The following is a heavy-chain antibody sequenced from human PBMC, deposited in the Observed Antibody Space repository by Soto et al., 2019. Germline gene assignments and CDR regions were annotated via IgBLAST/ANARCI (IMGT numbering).Heavy chain of an antibody. V-gene: IGHV3-21*01. Sequence: PGGSLRLSCAASGFTFSSYSMNWVRRAPGKGLEWVSSISSSSSYIYYADSVKGRFTISRDNAKNSLYLQMNSLRAEDTAVYYCARGQTGGSWYEFSFGLYYYYGMDVWGQGTTVTVSS. D-gene: IGHD6-13*01. CDR1: GFTFSSYS. CDR3: ARGQTGGSWYEFSFGLYYYYGMDV. J-gene: IGHJ6*02. CDR2: ISSSSSYI.